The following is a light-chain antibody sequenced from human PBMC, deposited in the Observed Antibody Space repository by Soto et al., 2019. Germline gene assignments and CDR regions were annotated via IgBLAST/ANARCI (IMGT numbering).Light chain of an antibody. V-gene: IGLV2-14*01. J-gene: IGLJ1*01. CDR3: VSYTTSASYV. CDR2: DIN. Sequence: QSVLTQPASVSGSPGQSITISCTGTSSDVGNYIFVSWYRQHPGKAPKHMIYDINNRPSGVSNRFSGSKSGNTASLTISGLQAEDEADYYCVSYTTSASYVFGTGTQLTVL. CDR1: SSDVGNYIF.